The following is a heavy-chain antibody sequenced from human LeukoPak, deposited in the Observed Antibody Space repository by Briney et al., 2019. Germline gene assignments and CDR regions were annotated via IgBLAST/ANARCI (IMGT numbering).Heavy chain of an antibody. CDR3: ARGTTETFYYYYYMDV. Sequence: SVKVSCKASGGTFSSYAISWVRQAPGQGLEWMGGIIPIFGTANYAQKFQGRVTITTDESTSTAYMELSSLRSEDTAAYYCARGTTETFYYYYYMDVWGKGTTVTVSS. CDR2: IIPIFGTA. D-gene: IGHD4-11*01. CDR1: GGTFSSYA. V-gene: IGHV1-69*05. J-gene: IGHJ6*03.